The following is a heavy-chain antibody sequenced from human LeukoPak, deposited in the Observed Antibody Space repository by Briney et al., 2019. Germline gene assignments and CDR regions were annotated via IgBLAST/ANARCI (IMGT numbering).Heavy chain of an antibody. J-gene: IGHJ4*02. CDR1: GFSFSSYS. CDR2: ISSSSSTI. CDR3: ARHVVVEYRYGDGY. Sequence: PGGSLRLSCAASGFSFSSYSMNWVRQAPGKGLEWVSYISSSSSTIYYADSVKGRFTISRDNAKNSLYLQMNSLRAEDTAVYYCARHVVVEYRYGDGYWGQGTLVTVSS. D-gene: IGHD5-18*01. V-gene: IGHV3-48*04.